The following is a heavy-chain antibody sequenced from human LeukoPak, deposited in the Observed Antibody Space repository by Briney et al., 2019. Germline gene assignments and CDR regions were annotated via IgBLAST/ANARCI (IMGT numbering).Heavy chain of an antibody. CDR1: GFTFSKYW. CDR2: IYIDGTGI. D-gene: IGHD4-17*01. Sequence: GGSLRLSCAASGFTFSKYWMHRVRQAPGKELVWVSRIYIDGTGIVYAGSVKGRFTISRDNAKNTLYLQMNSLRAEDTAVYYCAREGDVYGDYEELLDYWGQGTLVTVSS. V-gene: IGHV3-74*01. CDR3: AREGDVYGDYEELLDY. J-gene: IGHJ4*02.